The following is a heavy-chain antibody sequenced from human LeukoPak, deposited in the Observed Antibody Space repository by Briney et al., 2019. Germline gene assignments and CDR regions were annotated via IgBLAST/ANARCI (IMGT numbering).Heavy chain of an antibody. D-gene: IGHD3-16*01. CDR2: FSHTGSP. J-gene: IGHJ5*02. CDR3: AREGGPYNWFDP. V-gene: IGHV4-34*01. CDR1: GASFSGYS. Sequence: SETPSLTCAISGASFSGYSWTWIRQPPGKGLEWIGEFSHTGSPIYNPSLKSRVTISVDKSKNQFSLKLSSVTAADTAVYYCAREGGPYNWFDPWGQGTLVTVSS.